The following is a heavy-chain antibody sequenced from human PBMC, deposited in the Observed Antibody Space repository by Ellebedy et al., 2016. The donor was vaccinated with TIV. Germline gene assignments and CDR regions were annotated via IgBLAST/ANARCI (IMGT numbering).Heavy chain of an antibody. CDR3: ARDRDGVFDY. V-gene: IGHV3-30-3*01. Sequence: GESLKISCAASGFTFSDHPMHWVRQAPGKGLAWVALILYDGTNKFYADSVKGRFTVSRDNAKNTLYLQMNSLRAEDTAVYYCARDRDGVFDYWGQGTLMTVSS. CDR1: GFTFSDHP. J-gene: IGHJ4*02. CDR2: ILYDGTNK. D-gene: IGHD3-10*01.